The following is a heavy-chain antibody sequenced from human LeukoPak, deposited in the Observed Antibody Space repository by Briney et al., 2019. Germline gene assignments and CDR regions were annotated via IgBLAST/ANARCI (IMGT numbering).Heavy chain of an antibody. V-gene: IGHV4-59*08. J-gene: IGHJ1*01. Sequence: PSETLSLTCTVYGGSISRYYWSWIRQPPGKGLEWIGYIYYSGSTNYNPSLKSRVTISVDTSKNQFSLKLSSVTAADTAVYYCARGPAATLHFQHWGQGTLVTVSS. CDR1: GGSISRYY. CDR2: IYYSGST. CDR3: ARGPAATLHFQH. D-gene: IGHD2-2*01.